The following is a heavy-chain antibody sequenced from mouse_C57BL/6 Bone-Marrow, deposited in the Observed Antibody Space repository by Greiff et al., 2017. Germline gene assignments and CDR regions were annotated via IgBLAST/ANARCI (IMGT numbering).Heavy chain of an antibody. V-gene: IGHV1-54*01. CDR1: GYAFTNYL. D-gene: IGHD4-1*01. J-gene: IGHJ2*01. Sequence: VQLQESGAELVRPGTSVKVSCKASGYAFTNYLIEWVQQRPGQGLEWIGVINPGSGGTNYNEKFKGKATLTADKSSSTAYLQLSSLTSEDSAVYFCARMGPYYFDYWGQGTTLTVSS. CDR3: ARMGPYYFDY. CDR2: INPGSGGT.